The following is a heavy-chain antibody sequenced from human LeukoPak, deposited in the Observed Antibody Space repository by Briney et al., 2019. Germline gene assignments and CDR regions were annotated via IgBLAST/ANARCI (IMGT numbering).Heavy chain of an antibody. CDR2: INHSGST. CDR1: GGSFSGYY. CDR3: ARDYPRLRYYYGSGSTKYYFDY. J-gene: IGHJ4*02. D-gene: IGHD3-10*01. Sequence: SETLSLTCAVYGGSFSGYYWSWIRQPPGKGLEWIGEINHSGSTNYNPSLKSRVTISVDTSKNQFSLKLSSVTAADTAVYYCARDYPRLRYYYGSGSTKYYFDYWGQGTLVTVSS. V-gene: IGHV4-34*01.